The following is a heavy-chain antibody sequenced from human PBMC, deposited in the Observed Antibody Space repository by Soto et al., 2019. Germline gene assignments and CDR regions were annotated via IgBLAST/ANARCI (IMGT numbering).Heavy chain of an antibody. V-gene: IGHV3-23*01. CDR2: INDNGDST. CDR3: AKASNSSPWFDSWLES. J-gene: IGHJ5*01. Sequence: GGSLRLSCAASGFNFRYYAMTWACQTPGKGLEWVSSINDNGDSTHYADSVKGRFTISRDNSKNTLYLQMNSLTAEDTAVYFCAKASNSSPWFDSWLESWGQGTLVTVSS. D-gene: IGHD6-6*01. CDR1: GFNFRYYA.